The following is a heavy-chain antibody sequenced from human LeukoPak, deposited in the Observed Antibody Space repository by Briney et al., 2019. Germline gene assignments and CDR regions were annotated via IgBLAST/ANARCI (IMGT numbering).Heavy chain of an antibody. V-gene: IGHV3-33*01. Sequence: GGSLRLSCAASGFTFSDHGMYWVRQAPGKGLEWMAVIWYDGSKEYYADSVKGRFSISRDNSQNTLFLQMNSLRAEDTAVYYCARDKASRNFFDYCGHGALVTVSS. CDR2: IWYDGSKE. J-gene: IGHJ4*01. CDR1: GFTFSDHG. CDR3: ARDKASRNFFDY. D-gene: IGHD2-2*01.